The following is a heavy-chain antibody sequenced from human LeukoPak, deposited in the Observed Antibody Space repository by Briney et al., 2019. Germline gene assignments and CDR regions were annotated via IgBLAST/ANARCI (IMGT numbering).Heavy chain of an antibody. CDR3: ARGGYYFDSSGNYFFDF. D-gene: IGHD3-22*01. CDR2: INGNNGNT. J-gene: IGHJ4*02. V-gene: IGHV1-3*01. CDR1: GYTFTNYA. Sequence: GASVKVSCKASGYTFTNYAIHWVRQVPGQRLEWMGWINGNNGNTQYSQKFQGRVTTTTDTSASTAYMELSSLRSEDTAVYYCARGGYYFDSSGNYFFDFWGQGTLVTVSS.